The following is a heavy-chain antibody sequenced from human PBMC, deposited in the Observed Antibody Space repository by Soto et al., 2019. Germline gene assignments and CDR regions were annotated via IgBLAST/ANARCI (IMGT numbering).Heavy chain of an antibody. V-gene: IGHV3-7*03. CDR1: GFTFSRNW. J-gene: IGHJ6*02. CDR3: TRDGSPFAVDV. Sequence: GGSLRLSCAASGFTFSRNWMSWVGQAPGKGLEWVANIKTDASEKYYMDSVRGRFTTSRDNARHFFFLQMNSLTGADTAVYYCTRDGSPFAVDVWGLGISVTVS. CDR2: IKTDASEK.